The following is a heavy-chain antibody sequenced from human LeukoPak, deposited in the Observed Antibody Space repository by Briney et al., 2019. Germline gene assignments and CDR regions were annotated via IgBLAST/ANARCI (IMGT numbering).Heavy chain of an antibody. CDR3: ARGYVVATYYFDY. J-gene: IGHJ4*02. CDR1: GGSFSGYY. Sequence: ASETLSLTCAVYGGSFSGYYWSWIRQPPGKGLEWIGEINHSGSTNYNPSLKSRVTISVDTSKNQFSLKLSSVTAADTAVYYCARGYVVATYYFDYWGQGTLVTVSS. V-gene: IGHV4-34*01. CDR2: INHSGST. D-gene: IGHD2-15*01.